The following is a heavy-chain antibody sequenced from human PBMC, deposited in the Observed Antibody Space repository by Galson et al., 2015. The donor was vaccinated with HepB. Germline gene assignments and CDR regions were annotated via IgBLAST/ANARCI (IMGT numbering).Heavy chain of an antibody. D-gene: IGHD2-15*01. CDR3: AKDGIMVANNPYHFHY. V-gene: IGHV3-23*01. J-gene: IGHJ4*02. Sequence: SLRLSCAASGFSFTRYAMTWVRQAPGKGLEWVSSITSSGGNSYYTDYVKGRFTVSRDNSKNTLLLQLNSLRAEDTAMYFCAKDGIMVANNPYHFHYWGQGTLVTVPS. CDR1: GFSFTRYA. CDR2: ITSSGGNS.